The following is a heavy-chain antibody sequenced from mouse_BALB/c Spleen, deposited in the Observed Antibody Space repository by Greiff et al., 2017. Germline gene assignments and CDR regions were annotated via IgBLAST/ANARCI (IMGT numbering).Heavy chain of an antibody. CDR2: ISYDGSN. V-gene: IGHV3-6*02. Sequence: EVQLQESGPGLVKPSQSLSLTCSVTGYSITSGYYWNWIRQFPGNKLEWMGYISYDGSNNYNPSLKNRISITRDTSKNQFFLKLNSVTTEDTATYYCAQIYYDYGVAYWGQGTLVTVSA. CDR3: AQIYYDYGVAY. D-gene: IGHD2-4*01. J-gene: IGHJ3*01. CDR1: GYSITSGYY.